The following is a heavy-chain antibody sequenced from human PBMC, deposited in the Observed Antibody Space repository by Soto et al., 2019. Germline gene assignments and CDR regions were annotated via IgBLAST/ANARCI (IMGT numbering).Heavy chain of an antibody. J-gene: IGHJ4*02. Sequence: QLQLQESGPGLVKPSETLSLTCTVSGGSISSSSYYWGWIRQPPGKGLEWIGSIYYSGSTYYNPYLKSRVTISVDTSKNQFSLKLSSVTAADTAVYYCARHGVQIDYDYIWGSYRPYYFDYWGQGTLVTVSS. D-gene: IGHD3-16*02. CDR2: IYYSGST. V-gene: IGHV4-39*01. CDR1: GGSISSSSYY. CDR3: ARHGVQIDYDYIWGSYRPYYFDY.